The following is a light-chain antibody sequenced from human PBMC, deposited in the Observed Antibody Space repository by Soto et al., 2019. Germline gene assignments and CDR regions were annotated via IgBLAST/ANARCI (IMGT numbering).Light chain of an antibody. J-gene: IGKJ1*01. CDR1: QSISSY. Sequence: DIQMTQSPSSLSASVGDRVTITCRASQSISSYLNWYQQKPGKAPKLLIYAASSLQSGVPSRFSGSGSGTDFTLTISSLQPEEFATDYCQQSYSTPPWTFGQGTKVEIK. CDR2: AAS. CDR3: QQSYSTPPWT. V-gene: IGKV1-39*01.